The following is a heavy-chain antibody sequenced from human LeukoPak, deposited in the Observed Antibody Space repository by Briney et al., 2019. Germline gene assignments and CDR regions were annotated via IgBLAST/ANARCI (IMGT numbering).Heavy chain of an antibody. Sequence: PGESLKISCKGSGYTFTNYWIAWVRQMPGKGLEWMGVIFPGDSDIKYSPAFQGQVTISADKSTSTSYLQWNTLKASDTATYYCAGSIEVAGTPLPGYDYWGQGTLVTVSS. J-gene: IGHJ4*02. CDR2: IFPGDSDI. D-gene: IGHD6-19*01. V-gene: IGHV5-51*01. CDR1: GYTFTNYW. CDR3: AGSIEVAGTPLPGYDY.